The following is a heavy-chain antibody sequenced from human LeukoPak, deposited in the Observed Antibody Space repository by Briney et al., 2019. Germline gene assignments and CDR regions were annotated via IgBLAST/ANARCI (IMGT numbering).Heavy chain of an antibody. CDR2: IYPGDSDT. CDR3: ARSGEYCSGGSCSKGVGYYYGMDV. CDR1: GYSFTSYW. Sequence: GESLKISCKDSGYSFTSYWIGWVSQMPGKGLEWMGIIYPGDSDTKYSPSFQGQVTISADKSISTAYLQWSSLKASDTAMYYCARSGEYCSGGSCSKGVGYYYGMDVWGQGTTVTVSS. D-gene: IGHD2-15*01. J-gene: IGHJ6*02. V-gene: IGHV5-51*01.